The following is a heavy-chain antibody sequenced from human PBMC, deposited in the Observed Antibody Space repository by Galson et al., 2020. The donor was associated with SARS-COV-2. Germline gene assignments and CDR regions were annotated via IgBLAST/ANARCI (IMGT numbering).Heavy chain of an antibody. Sequence: SETLSLTCTVSGGSISSYYCSWIRQPPGKGLEWIWYIYYSGSTNYNPSPKRRVPISVDTSKNQFSLKLSSVTAADTAVYYCARHLRIWYPLLWDGWFDTWGQGTLVTVSS. CDR2: IYYSGST. D-gene: IGHD2-2*01. J-gene: IGHJ5*02. CDR1: GGSISSYY. CDR3: ARHLRIWYPLLWDGWFDT. V-gene: IGHV4-59*08.